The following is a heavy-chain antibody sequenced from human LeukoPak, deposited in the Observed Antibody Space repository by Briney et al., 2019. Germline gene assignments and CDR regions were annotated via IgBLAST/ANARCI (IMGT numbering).Heavy chain of an antibody. D-gene: IGHD3-22*01. J-gene: IGHJ4*02. CDR2: IYYSGST. V-gene: IGHV4-39*01. CDR1: GGSISSSSYY. Sequence: PSETLSLTCTVSGGSISSSSYYWGWIRQPPGKGLEWIGSIYYSGSTYYNPSLKSRVTISVDTSKNQFSLKLSSVTAADTAVYYCARPESDMIVARYFDYWGQGTLVTVSS. CDR3: ARPESDMIVARYFDY.